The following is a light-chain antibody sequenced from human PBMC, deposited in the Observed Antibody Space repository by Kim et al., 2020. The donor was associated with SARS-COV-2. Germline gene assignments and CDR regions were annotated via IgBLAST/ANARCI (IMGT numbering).Light chain of an antibody. CDR1: KLGDKY. V-gene: IGLV3-1*01. CDR2: QDS. J-gene: IGLJ2*01. Sequence: VAPGQTASITCSGEKLGDKYACWYQQKPGQSPVLVIYQDSKRPSGIPERFSGSNSGNTATLTISGTQAMDEADYYCQAWDSSTVVFGGGTQLTVL. CDR3: QAWDSSTVV.